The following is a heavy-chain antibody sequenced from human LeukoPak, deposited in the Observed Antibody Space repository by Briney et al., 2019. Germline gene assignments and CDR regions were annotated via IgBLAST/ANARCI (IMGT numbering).Heavy chain of an antibody. V-gene: IGHV3-30*18. CDR2: ILFDGNNK. CDR3: AKDAEHSSGWYPGN. J-gene: IGHJ4*02. D-gene: IGHD6-13*01. CDR1: GFTFSTYG. Sequence: GRSLRLSCAASGFTFSTYGMHWVRQAPGKGLEWVAVILFDGNNKYYADSVRGRFTISRDNSKNTLYLQMNSLRDEDTAVCYCAKDAEHSSGWYPGNWGQGTLVIVSS.